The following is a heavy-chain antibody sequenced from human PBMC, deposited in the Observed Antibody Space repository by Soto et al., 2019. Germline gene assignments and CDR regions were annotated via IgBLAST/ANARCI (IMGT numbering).Heavy chain of an antibody. D-gene: IGHD5-12*01. CDR2: ISSSGSTK. CDR1: GFTFSRYE. V-gene: IGHV3-48*03. Sequence: LRLSCAASGFTFSRYEMNWVRQAPGKGLEWVSYISSSGSTKYYADSVKGRFTISRDNAKNSLYLQMNSLRVEDTAVYYCARVGDGYNLNYWGQGTLVTVSS. J-gene: IGHJ4*02. CDR3: ARVGDGYNLNY.